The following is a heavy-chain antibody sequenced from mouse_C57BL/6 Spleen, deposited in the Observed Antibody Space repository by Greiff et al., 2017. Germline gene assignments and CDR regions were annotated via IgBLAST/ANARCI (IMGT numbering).Heavy chain of an antibody. CDR3: TRDGYGTPYYYAMDY. D-gene: IGHD2-3*01. V-gene: IGHV5-9-1*02. CDR2: ISSGGDYI. CDR1: GFTFSSYA. Sequence: EVHLVESGEGLVKPGGSLKLSCAASGFTFSSYAMSWVRQTPEKRLEWVAYISSGGDYIYYADTVKGRFTISRDNARNTLYLQMSSLKSEDTAMYYCTRDGYGTPYYYAMDYWGQGTSVTVSS. J-gene: IGHJ4*01.